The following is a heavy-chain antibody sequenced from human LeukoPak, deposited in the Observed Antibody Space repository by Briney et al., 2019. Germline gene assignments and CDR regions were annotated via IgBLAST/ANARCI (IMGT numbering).Heavy chain of an antibody. Sequence: PVASVKVSCKASGGTFSSYAISWVRQAPGQGLEWMGGIIPILGTANYAQKFQGRVTITTDESTSTAYMELSSLRSEDTAVYYCARGYYYDSSGYFLGTFDYWGQGTLVTVSS. D-gene: IGHD3-22*01. CDR2: IIPILGTA. J-gene: IGHJ4*02. V-gene: IGHV1-69*05. CDR3: ARGYYYDSSGYFLGTFDY. CDR1: GGTFSSYA.